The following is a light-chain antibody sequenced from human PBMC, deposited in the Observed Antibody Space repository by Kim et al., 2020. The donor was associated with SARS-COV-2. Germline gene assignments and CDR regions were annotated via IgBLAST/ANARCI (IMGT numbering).Light chain of an antibody. J-gene: IGKJ2*01. CDR2: GAS. CDR1: QDINTY. CDR3: QQLNSYPYT. V-gene: IGKV1-9*01. Sequence: ASIGDIVTITGLASQDINTYLAWFHQMPVKAPKLLIFGASTLLSGVPSRFSGSGSGTEFTLTISSLQPEDLATYYCQQLNSYPYTFGQGTKLE.